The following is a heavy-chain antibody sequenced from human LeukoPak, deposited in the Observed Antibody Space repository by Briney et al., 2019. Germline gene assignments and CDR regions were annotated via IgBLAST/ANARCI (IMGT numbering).Heavy chain of an antibody. CDR1: GFTFSSYA. V-gene: IGHV3-30-3*01. CDR2: ISYDGSNK. D-gene: IGHD2/OR15-2a*01. Sequence: GGSLRLSCAASGFTFSSYAMHWVRQAPGKGLEWVAVISYDGSNKYYADSVKGRFTISRDNSKNTLYLQMNSLRAEDTAVYYCAREQYWDYFRGADYWGQGTLVTVSS. CDR3: AREQYWDYFRGADY. J-gene: IGHJ4*02.